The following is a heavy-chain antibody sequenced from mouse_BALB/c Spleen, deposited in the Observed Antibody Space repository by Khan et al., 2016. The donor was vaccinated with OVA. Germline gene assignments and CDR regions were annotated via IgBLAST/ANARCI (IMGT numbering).Heavy chain of an antibody. CDR2: IWSYGST. D-gene: IGHD2-12*01. V-gene: IGHV2-4*02. Sequence: VQLQESGPGLVQPSQSLSITCTVSGFSLTTYGVHWVRQPPGKGLEWLGEIWSYGSTDYNTAFISRLSISKNNSKIQVFFEMNSLQADGTAIYYCARFYNYEGYFDVWGAGTTVTVSS. J-gene: IGHJ1*01. CDR1: GFSLTTYG. CDR3: ARFYNYEGYFDV.